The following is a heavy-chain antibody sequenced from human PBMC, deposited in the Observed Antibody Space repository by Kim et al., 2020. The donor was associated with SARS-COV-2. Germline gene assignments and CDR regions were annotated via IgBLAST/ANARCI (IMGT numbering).Heavy chain of an antibody. CDR3: ARESGRYSSGFDY. D-gene: IGHD6-19*01. V-gene: IGHV4-59*13. Sequence: SETLSLTCTVSGGSISSYYWSWIRQPPGKGLEWIGYIYYSGSTNYNPSLKSRVTISVDTSKNQFSLKLSSVTAADTAVYYCARESGRYSSGFDYWGQGTLVTVSS. J-gene: IGHJ4*02. CDR1: GGSISSYY. CDR2: IYYSGST.